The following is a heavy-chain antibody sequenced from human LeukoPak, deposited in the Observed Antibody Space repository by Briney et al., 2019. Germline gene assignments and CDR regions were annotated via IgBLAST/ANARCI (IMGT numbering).Heavy chain of an antibody. CDR1: GFALSSYW. V-gene: IGHV3-7*01. CDR2: INQDGNSQ. D-gene: IGHD2-21*01. CDR3: ARSLWPEDY. Sequence: PGGSLRLSCEASGFALSSYWASWVRQAPGKAREWVANINQDGNSQNYVDSVRGRFTISKDNAKNSVYLQMNSLRAEDTAVYYCARSLWPEDYWGQGILVTVSS. J-gene: IGHJ4*02.